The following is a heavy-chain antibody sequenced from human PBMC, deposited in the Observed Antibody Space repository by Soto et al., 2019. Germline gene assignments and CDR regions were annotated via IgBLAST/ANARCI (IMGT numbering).Heavy chain of an antibody. CDR3: AKGDSDYYFDS. D-gene: IGHD4-4*01. CDR2: ISASGSNG. J-gene: IGHJ4*02. Sequence: GGSLRLSXAASGFTFSTYVMAWVRQAPGRGLEWVSGISASGSNGFYTDSVKGRFIISRDNSKNTLYLQMNSLRVDDPALYFCAKGDSDYYFDSLGQGTLVTVSS. V-gene: IGHV3-23*01. CDR1: GFTFSTYV.